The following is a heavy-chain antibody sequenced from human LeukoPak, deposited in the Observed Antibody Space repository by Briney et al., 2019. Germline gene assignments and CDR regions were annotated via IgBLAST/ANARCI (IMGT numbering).Heavy chain of an antibody. CDR2: ISAYNGNT. Sequence: ASVKVSCKASGYTFTSYGISWVRQAPGQGLEWMGWISAYNGNTNYAQKLQGRVTMTTDTSTSTAYMELSSLRSEDTAVYYCARGGSSWSLGYYYYYMDVWGKGTTVTVSS. CDR3: ARGGSSWSLGYYYYYMDV. V-gene: IGHV1-18*01. CDR1: GYTFTSYG. D-gene: IGHD6-6*01. J-gene: IGHJ6*03.